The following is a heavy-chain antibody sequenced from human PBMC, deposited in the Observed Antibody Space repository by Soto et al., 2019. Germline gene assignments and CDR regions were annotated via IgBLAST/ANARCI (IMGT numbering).Heavy chain of an antibody. Sequence: GGSLRLSCSASGFTFGSYAMHWVRQAPGKGLEYVSAISSSGDNTYYPDTVKGRFTISRDNSKNTLYLQMSSLRVEDTAVYYCTRHMSPNIAVAGTWGQGTQVTVSS. CDR3: TRHMSPNIAVAGT. J-gene: IGHJ4*02. D-gene: IGHD6-19*01. CDR2: ISSSGDNT. V-gene: IGHV3-64D*08. CDR1: GFTFGSYA.